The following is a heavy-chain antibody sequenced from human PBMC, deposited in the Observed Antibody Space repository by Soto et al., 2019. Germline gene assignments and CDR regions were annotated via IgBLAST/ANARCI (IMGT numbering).Heavy chain of an antibody. Sequence: DVQLVESGGVVVQPGGSLRLSCAASGFTFDDYTMHWVRQAPGKGLEWVSLISWDGGSTYYADSVKGRFTISRDNSKNSLYLQMNSLRTEDTALYYCALGGQDYYYGMDVWGQGTTVTVSS. J-gene: IGHJ6*02. CDR1: GFTFDDYT. CDR3: ALGGQDYYYGMDV. V-gene: IGHV3-43*01. D-gene: IGHD3-16*01. CDR2: ISWDGGST.